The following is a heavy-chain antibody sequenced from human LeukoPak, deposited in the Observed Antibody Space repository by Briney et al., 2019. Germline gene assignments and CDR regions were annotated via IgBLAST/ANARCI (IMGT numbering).Heavy chain of an antibody. J-gene: IGHJ4*02. CDR3: ARSKWSGSYSDFDY. D-gene: IGHD1-26*01. V-gene: IGHV3-21*01. CDR1: GFTFSSYS. CDR2: ISSSSYI. Sequence: GGSLRLSCAASGFTFSSYSMNWVRQAPGKGLEWVSSISSSSYIYYADSVKGRFTISRDNAKNSLYLQMNSLRAEDTAVYYCARSKWSGSYSDFDYWGQGILVTVSS.